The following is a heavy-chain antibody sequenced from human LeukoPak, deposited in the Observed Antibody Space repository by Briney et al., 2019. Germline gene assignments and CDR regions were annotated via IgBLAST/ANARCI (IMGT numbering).Heavy chain of an antibody. CDR2: IYYSGRT. V-gene: IGHV4-59*01. J-gene: IGHJ5*02. CDR1: GGSMSPYH. D-gene: IGHD1-26*01. Sequence: SETLSLTCTVSGGSMSPYHWGWIRQPPGKGLEWTGYIYYSGRTNYNPSLKSRVTISVDTSKNQFSLKLSSVTAADTAVYYCASTIVGAPWFDPWGQGTLVTVSS. CDR3: ASTIVGAPWFDP.